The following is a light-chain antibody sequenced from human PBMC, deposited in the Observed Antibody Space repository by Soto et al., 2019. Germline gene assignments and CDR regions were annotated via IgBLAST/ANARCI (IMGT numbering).Light chain of an antibody. V-gene: IGKV1-39*01. CDR2: AAS. J-gene: IGKJ1*01. CDR3: QQRYSTTWT. Sequence: DIHLNQSPSSLSASVGDRVTITCGASQGISTYLNWYQQKPGKAPKLLIYAASSLQSGVPSRFSGSGSETDFTLTISSLQNEDFATYSCQQRYSTTWTFGQGTKVDIK. CDR1: QGISTY.